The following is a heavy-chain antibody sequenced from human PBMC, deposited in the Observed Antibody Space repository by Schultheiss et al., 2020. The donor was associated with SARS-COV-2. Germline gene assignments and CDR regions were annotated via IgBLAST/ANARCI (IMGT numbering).Heavy chain of an antibody. Sequence: GGSLRLSCEGSAFIFSIYNMHWVRQAPGKGLEWVSSISSSSGFIYYADSVKGRFTISRDNAKNSLYLQLNSLRVEDTAVYYCVRVAMTTVTELDYWGQGTLVTVSS. CDR1: AFIFSIYN. V-gene: IGHV3-21*01. J-gene: IGHJ4*02. CDR3: VRVAMTTVTELDY. CDR2: ISSSSGFI. D-gene: IGHD4-17*01.